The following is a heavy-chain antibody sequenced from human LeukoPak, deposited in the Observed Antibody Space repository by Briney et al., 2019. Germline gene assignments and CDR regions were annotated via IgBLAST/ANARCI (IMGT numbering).Heavy chain of an antibody. Sequence: SETLSLTCTVSGGSISSSSYYWGWIRQPPGKGLEWIGSIYYSGSTYYNPSLKSRVTISVDTSKNQFSLKLSSVTAADTAVYYCARHGAYGIRFLEWLSLFDIWGQGTMVTVSS. D-gene: IGHD3-3*01. CDR1: GGSISSSSYY. CDR2: IYYSGST. CDR3: ARHGAYGIRFLEWLSLFDI. V-gene: IGHV4-39*01. J-gene: IGHJ3*02.